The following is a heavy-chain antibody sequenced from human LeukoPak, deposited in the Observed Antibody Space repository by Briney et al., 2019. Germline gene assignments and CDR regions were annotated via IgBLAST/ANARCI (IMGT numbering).Heavy chain of an antibody. V-gene: IGHV3-9*01. D-gene: IGHD4-17*01. CDR2: ISWNSGSI. Sequence: GGSLRLSCAASGFTFDDYAMHWVRQAPGKGLEWVSGISWNSGSICYADSVKGRFTISRDNAKNSLYLQMNSLRAEDTALYYCARQNGGAEYGDYGHWGQGILVTVSS. CDR3: ARQNGGAEYGDYGH. J-gene: IGHJ4*02. CDR1: GFTFDDYA.